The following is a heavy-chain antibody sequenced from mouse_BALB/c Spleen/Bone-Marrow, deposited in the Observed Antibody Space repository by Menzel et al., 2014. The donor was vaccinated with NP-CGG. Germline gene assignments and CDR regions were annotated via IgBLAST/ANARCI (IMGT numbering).Heavy chain of an antibody. J-gene: IGHJ4*01. CDR3: SREITRYAVDY. Sequence: QVQLKQSGAELVRPGTSVKVSCKASGYAFTNYWIEWVKQRPGQGLAWIGVINPGSGGVNYNEKFKGKATLTADKSSSTAYIQLSSLTSEDSAVYFCSREITRYAVDYWGQGTSVTVSS. D-gene: IGHD2-4*01. CDR2: INPGSGGV. V-gene: IGHV1-54*01. CDR1: GYAFTNYW.